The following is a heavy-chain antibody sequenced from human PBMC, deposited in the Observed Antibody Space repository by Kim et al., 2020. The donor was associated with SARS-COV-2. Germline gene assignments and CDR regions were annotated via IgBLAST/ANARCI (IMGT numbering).Heavy chain of an antibody. CDR2: IYSGGSST. J-gene: IGHJ4*02. V-gene: IGHV3-23*03. CDR3: ATDSQTSYYDRSGQIGFDY. Sequence: GGSLRLSCAASGFTFSSYAMSWVRQAPGKGLVWVSVIYSGGSSTYYADSVKGRFTISRDNSKNTLYLQMNSLRAEDTAVYYCATDSQTSYYDRSGQIGFDYGAQGTRVT. D-gene: IGHD3-22*01. CDR1: GFTFSSYA.